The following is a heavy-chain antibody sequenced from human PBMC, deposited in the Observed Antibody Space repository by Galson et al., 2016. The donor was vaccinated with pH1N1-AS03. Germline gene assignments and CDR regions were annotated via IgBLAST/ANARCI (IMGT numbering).Heavy chain of an antibody. CDR3: ANPRASGTTMVTRLDY. CDR2: ISGADLST. D-gene: IGHD5-18*01. V-gene: IGHV3-23*01. CDR1: GFTFSTYA. J-gene: IGHJ4*02. Sequence: SLRLSCAASGFTFSTYAMSWVRQAPGKGLEWVSSISGADLSTYYADSVKGRFTVSRDNSKNTLYLQMNGLRAEDTAIHYCANPRASGTTMVTRLDYWGQGILVTVSS.